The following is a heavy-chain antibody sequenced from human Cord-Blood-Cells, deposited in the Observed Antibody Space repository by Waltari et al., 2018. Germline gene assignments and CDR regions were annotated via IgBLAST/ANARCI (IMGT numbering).Heavy chain of an antibody. Sequence: EVQLVESGGGLVQPGGSLRLSCAASGFTSSSYEMNWVRQAPGKGLEWVSYISSSGSTIYYADSVKGRFTISRDNAKNSLYLQMNSLRAEDTAVYYCASRDVYSGYVDYWGQGTLVTVSS. J-gene: IGHJ4*02. CDR2: ISSSGSTI. D-gene: IGHD1-26*01. CDR1: GFTSSSYE. V-gene: IGHV3-48*03. CDR3: ASRDVYSGYVDY.